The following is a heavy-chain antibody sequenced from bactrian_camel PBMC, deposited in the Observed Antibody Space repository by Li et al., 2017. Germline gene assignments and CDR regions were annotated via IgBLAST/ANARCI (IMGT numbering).Heavy chain of an antibody. J-gene: IGHJ6*01. CDR3: VKWRYGGSWYADFGY. D-gene: IGHD6*01. V-gene: IGHV3S32*01. CDR2: IAPNAGSNT. Sequence: GGSLTLSCTYSGLFAGRNDLGMAWFRQTPGNEREGVAAIAPNAGSNTYYADSLKDRVTIYRDNPKNTLYLQLNSLKTEDTAIYYCVKWRYGGSWYADFGYWGQGTQVTVS. CDR1: GLFAGRNDLG.